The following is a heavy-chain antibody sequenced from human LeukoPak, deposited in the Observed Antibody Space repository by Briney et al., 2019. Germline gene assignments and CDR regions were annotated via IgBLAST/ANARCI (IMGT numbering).Heavy chain of an antibody. Sequence: SETLSLTCTVSGGSISSSSYYWGWIRQPPGKGLEWIGSIYYSGSTYYNPSLKSRVTISMDTSENQFSLNLRSVTAADTVVYYCARGWRSAGNQAFDYWGRGSLVTVSS. CDR3: ARGWRSAGNQAFDY. CDR1: GGSISSSSYY. D-gene: IGHD6-19*01. V-gene: IGHV4-39*07. CDR2: IYYSGST. J-gene: IGHJ4*02.